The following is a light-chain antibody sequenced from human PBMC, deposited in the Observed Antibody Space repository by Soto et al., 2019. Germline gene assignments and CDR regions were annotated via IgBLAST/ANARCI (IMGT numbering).Light chain of an antibody. V-gene: IGLV2-14*01. CDR1: SSDIGGYNY. CDR2: EVS. J-gene: IGLJ3*02. CDR3: FSFTSHNTPV. Sequence: QSALTQPASVSGSPGQSITISCTGTSSDIGGYNYVSWYQRHPGKAPRLMIYEVSNRPSGVSSRFSGSKSANTASLTISGLPPEEGADYFCFSFTSHNTPVFGGGTKVTVL.